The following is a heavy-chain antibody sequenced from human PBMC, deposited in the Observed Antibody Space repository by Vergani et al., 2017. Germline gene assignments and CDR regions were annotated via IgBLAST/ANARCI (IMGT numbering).Heavy chain of an antibody. Sequence: QVQLVESGGGVVQPGTSLRLPCAASGFTFSSYGMHWVRQAPGKGLEWVAVISGDGSKKYHADSVKGRFTISRDNSKNTLYLQMNSLRAEDTAVYYCATDIEYTSSSGVGYWGQGTLVTVSS. V-gene: IGHV3-30*03. D-gene: IGHD6-6*01. J-gene: IGHJ4*02. CDR3: ATDIEYTSSSGVGY. CDR1: GFTFSSYG. CDR2: ISGDGSKK.